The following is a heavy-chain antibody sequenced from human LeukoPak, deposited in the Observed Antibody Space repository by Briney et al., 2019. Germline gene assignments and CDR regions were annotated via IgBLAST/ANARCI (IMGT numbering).Heavy chain of an antibody. CDR2: IIPIFGTA. CDR3: ARGPTYDYVWGSYRYTTLFDY. D-gene: IGHD3-16*02. CDR1: GYSFTSYG. Sequence: SVKVSCKAPGYSFTSYGISWVRQAPGQGLEWMGGIIPIFGTANYAQKFQGRVTITADKSTSTAYMELSSLRSEDTAVYYCARGPTYDYVWGSYRYTTLFDYWGQGTLVTVSS. J-gene: IGHJ4*02. V-gene: IGHV1-69*06.